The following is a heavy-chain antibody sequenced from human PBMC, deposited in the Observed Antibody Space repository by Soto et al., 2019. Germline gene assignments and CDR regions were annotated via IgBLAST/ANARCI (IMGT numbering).Heavy chain of an antibody. CDR2: MNQDGSQK. CDR3: ARDWERSPDY. D-gene: IGHD1-26*01. J-gene: IGHJ4*02. V-gene: IGHV3-7*03. CDR1: GFTFSSHW. Sequence: GGSLGLSCVPSGFTFSSHWMTWVRQAPGKGPEWVAHMNQDGSQKYYVDSVKGRFTISRDNAKNSLYLQMNSLRSEDMGIYYCARDWERSPDYWGQGILVTVSS.